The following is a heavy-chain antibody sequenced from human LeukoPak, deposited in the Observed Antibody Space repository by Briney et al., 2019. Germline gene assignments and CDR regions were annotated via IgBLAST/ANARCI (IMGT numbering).Heavy chain of an antibody. Sequence: GESLKISCKGSGYSFTSYWIGWVRQMPGKGLEWMGIIYPGDSDTRYSPSFQGQVTISADKSISTAYLQWSSLRASDTAMYYCARHSRDCTNGVCQFDYWGQGTLVTVSS. V-gene: IGHV5-51*01. D-gene: IGHD2-8*01. CDR2: IYPGDSDT. CDR1: GYSFTSYW. J-gene: IGHJ4*02. CDR3: ARHSRDCTNGVCQFDY.